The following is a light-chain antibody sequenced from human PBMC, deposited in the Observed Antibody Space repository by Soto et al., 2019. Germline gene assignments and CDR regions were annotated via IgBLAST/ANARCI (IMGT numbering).Light chain of an antibody. CDR1: QSVSTY. CDR3: QQRSNWPPTWT. V-gene: IGKV3-11*01. CDR2: DAS. Sequence: EIVLTQSPATLSLSPGERATLSCRASQSVSTYLAWYQQKPGQAPRLLIYDASKRATGIPVRFSGSGSGTDFPLTITSLEPEDFGLYYCQQRSNWPPTWTFGQGTKVDIK. J-gene: IGKJ1*01.